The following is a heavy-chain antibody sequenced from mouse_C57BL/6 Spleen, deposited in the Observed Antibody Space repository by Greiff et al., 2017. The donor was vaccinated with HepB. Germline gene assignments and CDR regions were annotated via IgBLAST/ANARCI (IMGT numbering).Heavy chain of an antibody. CDR1: GYTFTDYY. D-gene: IGHD1-1*01. CDR2: INPNNGGT. Sequence: VQLQQSGPELVKPGASVKISCKASGYTFTDYYMNWVKQSHGKSLEWIGDINPNNGGTSYNQKFKGKATLTVDKSSSTAYMELRSLTSEDSAVYYCARRYYGSSSYYFDYWGQGTTLTVSS. CDR3: ARRYYGSSSYYFDY. J-gene: IGHJ2*01. V-gene: IGHV1-26*01.